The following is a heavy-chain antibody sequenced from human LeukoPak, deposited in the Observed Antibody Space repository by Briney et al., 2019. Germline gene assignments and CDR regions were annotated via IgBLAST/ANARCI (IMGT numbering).Heavy chain of an antibody. V-gene: IGHV1-2*02. CDR3: ARVASDGHYMDV. D-gene: IGHD5-24*01. Sequence: ASVKVSCKASGYTFTGYYMHWVRQAPGQGLEWMGWINPNSGGTNYAQKLQGRATMTTDTSTSTAYMELSSLRSEDTAVYYCARVASDGHYMDVWGKGTTVTVSS. CDR2: INPNSGGT. CDR1: GYTFTGYY. J-gene: IGHJ6*03.